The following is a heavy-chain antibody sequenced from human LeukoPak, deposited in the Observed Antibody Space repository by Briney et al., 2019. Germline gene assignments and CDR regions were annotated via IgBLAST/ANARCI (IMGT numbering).Heavy chain of an antibody. V-gene: IGHV3-23*01. CDR2: LSGSGGST. Sequence: HPGGSLRLSCAASGFTFSSYAMSWVRQAPGKGLEWVPALSGSGGSTYYADSVKGRFTISRDNSKNTLYLQMNSLRAEDTAVYYCAKDYYDSGAYYRQFFQHWGQGTLVTVSS. CDR1: GFTFSSYA. J-gene: IGHJ1*01. D-gene: IGHD3-22*01. CDR3: AKDYYDSGAYYRQFFQH.